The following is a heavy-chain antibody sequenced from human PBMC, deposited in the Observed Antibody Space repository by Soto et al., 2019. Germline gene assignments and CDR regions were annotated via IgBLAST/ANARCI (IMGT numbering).Heavy chain of an antibody. CDR1: GFTFSSYA. Sequence: QPGGSLRLSCAASGFTFSSYAMSWVRQAPGKGLEWVSAISGSGGSTYYADSVKGRFTISRDNSKNTLYLQMNSLRAEDTAVYYCAKGRCSSTSCYGLHNFWGQGTRVTVAS. CDR3: AKGRCSSTSCYGLHNF. D-gene: IGHD2-2*01. J-gene: IGHJ4*02. CDR2: ISGSGGST. V-gene: IGHV3-23*01.